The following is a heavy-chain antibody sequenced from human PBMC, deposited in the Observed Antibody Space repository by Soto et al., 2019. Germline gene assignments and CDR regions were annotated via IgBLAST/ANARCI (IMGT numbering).Heavy chain of an antibody. CDR3: ARHQADYYGSGIFHY. D-gene: IGHD3-10*01. Sequence: SETLSLTCTVSGGSISSYYWSWIRQPPGKGLEWIGYIYYSGSTNYNPSLKSRVTISVDTSKNQFSLKLSSVTAADTAVYYCARHQADYYGSGIFHYWGQGTLVTVS. CDR1: GGSISSYY. V-gene: IGHV4-59*08. J-gene: IGHJ4*02. CDR2: IYYSGST.